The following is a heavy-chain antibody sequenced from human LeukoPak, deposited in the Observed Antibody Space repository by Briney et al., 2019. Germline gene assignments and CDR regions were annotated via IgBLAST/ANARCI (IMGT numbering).Heavy chain of an antibody. J-gene: IGHJ4*02. CDR2: INHSGST. Sequence: SETLSLTCAVYGGSFSGYYWSWIRQPPGKGLEWIGEINHSGSTNYNPSLKSRVTISADTSKNQFSLKLSSVTAADTAVYYCARGVVVVAELDFWGQGTLVTVSS. CDR1: GGSFSGYY. D-gene: IGHD2-15*01. CDR3: ARGVVVVAELDF. V-gene: IGHV4-34*01.